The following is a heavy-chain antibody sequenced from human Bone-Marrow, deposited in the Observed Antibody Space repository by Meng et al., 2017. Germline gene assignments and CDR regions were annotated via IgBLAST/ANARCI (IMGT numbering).Heavy chain of an antibody. CDR3: ARQSYDSSGYYYIDY. CDR1: GYSLTSYC. V-gene: IGHV5-51*01. Sequence: ESLTLSCKGSGYSLTSYCIGWVRQMPGKGLEWIGIIYPRDSDTRYSPSFQGQATISANKSISTAYWQWSSVKASDTAMYYCARQSYDSSGYYYIDYWGQGTRVTGAS. J-gene: IGHJ4*02. D-gene: IGHD3-22*01. CDR2: IYPRDSDT.